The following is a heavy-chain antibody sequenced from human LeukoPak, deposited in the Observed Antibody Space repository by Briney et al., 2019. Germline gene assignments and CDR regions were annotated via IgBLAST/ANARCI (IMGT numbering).Heavy chain of an antibody. CDR1: GFTFSSYS. J-gene: IGHJ6*02. V-gene: IGHV3-21*01. Sequence: TGGSLSLSCAASGFTFSSYSMNWVRQAPGKGLEWVSSISISSNYIYYADSVKGRFNIFRDNAKSSLYLQMNSLRAEDTAVYYCARDSCSGGSCYGAMDVWGQGTTVTVSS. CDR3: ARDSCSGGSCYGAMDV. CDR2: ISISSNYI. D-gene: IGHD2-15*01.